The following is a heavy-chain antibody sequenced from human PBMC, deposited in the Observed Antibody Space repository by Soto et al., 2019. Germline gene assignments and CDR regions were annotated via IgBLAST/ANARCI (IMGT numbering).Heavy chain of an antibody. CDR3: AREVGAPSGWLDP. V-gene: IGHV3-23*01. CDR2: ISASGGLK. D-gene: IGHD1-26*01. Sequence: EVLLLESGGDLRQPGGSLRLSCAASGFTFTNYAMTWVRQTPGKGLEWVSGISASGGLKYYADSVRGRFTVSRDNSKNILYLQMDNLRDEDTALYYCAREVGAPSGWLDPWGQGTQVTVSS. CDR1: GFTFTNYA. J-gene: IGHJ5*02.